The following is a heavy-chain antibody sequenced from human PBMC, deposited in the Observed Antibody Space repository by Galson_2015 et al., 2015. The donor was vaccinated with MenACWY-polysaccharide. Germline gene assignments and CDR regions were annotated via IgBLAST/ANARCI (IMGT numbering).Heavy chain of an antibody. J-gene: IGHJ6*02. CDR1: GFTFSSYA. V-gene: IGHV3-33*08. CDR3: ARDGGSPYYYYGMDV. D-gene: IGHD3-16*01. Sequence: SLRLSCAASGFTFSSYAMHWVRQAPGKGLEWVAVIWYDGSNKYYADSVKGRFTISRDNSKNTLYLQMNSLRAEDTAVYYCARDGGSPYYYYGMDVWGQGTTVTVSS. CDR2: IWYDGSNK.